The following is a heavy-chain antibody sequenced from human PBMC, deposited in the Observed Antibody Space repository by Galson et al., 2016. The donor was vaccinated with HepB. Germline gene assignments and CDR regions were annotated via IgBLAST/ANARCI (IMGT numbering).Heavy chain of an antibody. Sequence: SETLSLTCAVYSESFTHDYWSWIRQPPGKGLEWIGEINHSGSTTYNPSLKSRVTISIHTSKNHFSLNLTSVTAADTAVYYCATHPGTESRTGTGDWFDPWGQGTLVTVSS. V-gene: IGHV4-34*01. J-gene: IGHJ5*02. D-gene: IGHD1-1*01. CDR2: INHSGST. CDR3: ATHPGTESRTGTGDWFDP. CDR1: SESFTHDY.